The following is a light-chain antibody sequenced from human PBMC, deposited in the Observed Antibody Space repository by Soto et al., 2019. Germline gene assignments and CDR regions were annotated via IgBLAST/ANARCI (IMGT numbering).Light chain of an antibody. CDR2: GAS. J-gene: IGKJ4*01. Sequence: EILLTQTPGTLSLSPGERSTLSCSASQSVSSYLAWYQQKPGQAPRLLIYGASTGATGIPARFSGSGSGTEFILTISSLQSEDFAVYYCQQYSKWPLTFGGGTKVDI. V-gene: IGKV3-15*01. CDR1: QSVSSY. CDR3: QQYSKWPLT.